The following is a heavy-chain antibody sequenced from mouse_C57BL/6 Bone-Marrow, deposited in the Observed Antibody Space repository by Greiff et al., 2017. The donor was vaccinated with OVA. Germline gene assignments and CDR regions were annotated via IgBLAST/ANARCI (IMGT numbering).Heavy chain of an antibody. Sequence: VKLVESGGGLVQPGGSLKLSCAASGFTFSDYYMYWVRQTPEKRLEWVAYISNGGGSTYYPDTVKGRFTISRDNAKNTLYLQMSRLKSEDTAMYYCARLYYGSSPYWYFDVWGTGTTVTVSS. V-gene: IGHV5-12*01. D-gene: IGHD1-1*01. CDR3: ARLYYGSSPYWYFDV. CDR2: ISNGGGST. J-gene: IGHJ1*03. CDR1: GFTFSDYY.